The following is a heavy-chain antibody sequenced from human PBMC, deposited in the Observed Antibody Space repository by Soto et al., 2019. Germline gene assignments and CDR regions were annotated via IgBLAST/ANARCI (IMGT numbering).Heavy chain of an antibody. CDR3: ARDRMAGTQYYYGMDV. V-gene: IGHV3-33*01. CDR1: GFTFSSYG. CDR2: IWYDGSNK. J-gene: IGHJ6*02. Sequence: LRLSCAASGFTFSSYGMHWVRQAPGKGLEWVAVIWYDGSNKYYADSVKGRFTISRDNSKNTLYLQMNSLRAEDTAVYYCARDRMAGTQYYYGMDVWGQGTTVTSP. D-gene: IGHD6-19*01.